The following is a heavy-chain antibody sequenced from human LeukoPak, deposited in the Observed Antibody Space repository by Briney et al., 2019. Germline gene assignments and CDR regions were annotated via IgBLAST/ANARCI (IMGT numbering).Heavy chain of an antibody. D-gene: IGHD4-23*01. CDR1: GHSFSSYA. Sequence: ASVKVSCKASGHSFSSYAINWVRQAPGQGLEWMGWFNAYNGNTYYAQKLQGRVTMATDTSTSTVYMELRSLRSDDTAVYYCARGGRYGGNTGLDYWGQGTLVTVSS. V-gene: IGHV1-18*01. J-gene: IGHJ4*02. CDR3: ARGGRYGGNTGLDY. CDR2: FNAYNGNT.